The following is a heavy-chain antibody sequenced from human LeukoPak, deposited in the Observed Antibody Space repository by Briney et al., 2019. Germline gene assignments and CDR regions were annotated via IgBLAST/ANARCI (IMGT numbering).Heavy chain of an antibody. V-gene: IGHV3-11*04. D-gene: IGHD2-2*01. J-gene: IGHJ6*03. CDR3: ARHYCSSTSCYWDYYMDV. Sequence: GGSLRLSGAASGFTFSDYYMSWIRQAPGKGLEWVSYISSSGSTIYYADSVKGRFTISRDNAKNSLYLQMNSLRAEDTAVYYCARHYCSSTSCYWDYYMDVWGKGTTVTISS. CDR2: ISSSGSTI. CDR1: GFTFSDYY.